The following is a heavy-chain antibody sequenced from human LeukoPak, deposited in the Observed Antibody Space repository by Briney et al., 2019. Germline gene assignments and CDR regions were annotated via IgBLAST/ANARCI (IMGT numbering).Heavy chain of an antibody. Sequence: SETLSLTCTVSGGSLGTSYWSWIRQPAGKGLEWIGRIYTRGSTDYNPSLKSRVTMSLDTSKNQFSLELTSVTAADTAVYYCARDPRPVPAAAGSYHIWGQGTLVSVSS. D-gene: IGHD6-13*01. CDR1: GGSLGTSY. V-gene: IGHV4-4*07. J-gene: IGHJ3*02. CDR2: IYTRGST. CDR3: ARDPRPVPAAAGSYHI.